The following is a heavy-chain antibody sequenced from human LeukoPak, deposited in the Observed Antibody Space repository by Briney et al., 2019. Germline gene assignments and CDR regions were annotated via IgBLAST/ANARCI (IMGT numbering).Heavy chain of an antibody. Sequence: GGSLRLSCAASGFTFSSYEMNWGRQAPGKGLEWVSYISSSGSTIYYADSVKGRFTISRDNAKNSLYLQMNSLRAEDTAVYYCARDNYDNNGYYLDWGQGTLVTVSS. D-gene: IGHD3-22*01. CDR3: ARDNYDNNGYYLD. CDR2: ISSSGSTI. CDR1: GFTFSSYE. J-gene: IGHJ4*02. V-gene: IGHV3-48*03.